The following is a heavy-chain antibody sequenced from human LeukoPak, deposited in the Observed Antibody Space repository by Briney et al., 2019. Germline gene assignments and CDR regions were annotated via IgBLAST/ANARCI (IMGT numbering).Heavy chain of an antibody. CDR3: ARVGGSSGHFDY. D-gene: IGHD3-16*01. V-gene: IGHV4-38-2*01. Sequence: PSETLSLTCAVSGYSISSGYYWGWIRQPPGKGLEWLGSIYHSGSTYYNPSLKSRVTISVDTSKNQFSLKLSSVTAADTAVYYCARVGGSSGHFDYWGQETLVTVSS. CDR2: IYHSGST. CDR1: GYSISSGYY. J-gene: IGHJ4*02.